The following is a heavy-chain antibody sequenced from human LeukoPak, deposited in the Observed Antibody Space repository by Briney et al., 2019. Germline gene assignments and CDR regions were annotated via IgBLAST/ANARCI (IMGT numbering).Heavy chain of an antibody. CDR1: GFTFSSYE. J-gene: IGHJ5*02. V-gene: IGHV3-74*01. Sequence: GGSLRLSCAASGFTFSSYEMHWVRQAPGKGLVWVSDINSDGSSTSYADSVKGRFTISRDNSKNTLYLQMNSLRAEDTAVYYCAKVAEMAGTGFDPWGQGTLVTVSS. CDR2: INSDGSST. CDR3: AKVAEMAGTGFDP. D-gene: IGHD6-19*01.